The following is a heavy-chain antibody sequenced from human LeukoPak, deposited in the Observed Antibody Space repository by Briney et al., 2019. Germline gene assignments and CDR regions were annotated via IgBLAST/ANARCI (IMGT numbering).Heavy chain of an antibody. D-gene: IGHD2/OR15-2a*01. V-gene: IGHV5-51*01. CDR1: GYSFTSYW. Sequence: GESLKISCKGSGYSFTSYWIGWVRQMPGRGLEWMGIIYPGDSDTKYSPSFQGQVTISADKSISTAYLQWSSLKASDTAMYYCARLSSSRISPLDYWGQGTLVTVSS. J-gene: IGHJ4*02. CDR2: IYPGDSDT. CDR3: ARLSSSRISPLDY.